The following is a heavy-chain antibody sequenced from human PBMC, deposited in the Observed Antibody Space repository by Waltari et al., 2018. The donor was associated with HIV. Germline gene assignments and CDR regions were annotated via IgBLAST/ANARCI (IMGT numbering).Heavy chain of an antibody. J-gene: IGHJ6*02. Sequence: QVQLVQSGAEVKKPGSSVKVSCKASGGTFSSYAISWVRQAPGHGLELMGGINPIFGTANYAQKFQGRVTITADKSTSTAYMELSSLRSEDTAVYYCARGRKTSFGVAQHTNHYYYYYGMDVWGQGTTVTVSS. V-gene: IGHV1-69*06. D-gene: IGHD3-3*01. CDR3: ARGRKTSFGVAQHTNHYYYYYGMDV. CDR1: GGTFSSYA. CDR2: INPIFGTA.